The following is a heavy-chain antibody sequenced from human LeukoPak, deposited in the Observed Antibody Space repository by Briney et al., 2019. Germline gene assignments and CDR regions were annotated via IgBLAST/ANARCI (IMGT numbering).Heavy chain of an antibody. CDR3: AREEYSGYDY. D-gene: IGHD5-12*01. Sequence: GGSLRLSCTASGFTFSSYSLNWVRQAPGKGLEWVSSVSTGSNYIYYADSVKGRFTISRDNDKNSLYLQMNSLRAEDTAVYYCAREEYSGYDYWGQGTLVTVSS. V-gene: IGHV3-21*01. CDR1: GFTFSSYS. CDR2: VSTGSNYI. J-gene: IGHJ4*02.